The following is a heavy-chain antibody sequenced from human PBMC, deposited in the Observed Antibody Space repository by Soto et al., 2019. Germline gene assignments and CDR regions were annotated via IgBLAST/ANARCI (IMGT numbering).Heavy chain of an antibody. V-gene: IGHV1-8*01. D-gene: IGHD3-10*01. CDR1: GYTFTSYD. J-gene: IGHJ4*02. Sequence: ASVKVSCKPSGYTFTSYDINWVRQATGQGLAWMGWMNPNNGNTGYAQKFQRRVTMSRNTSISTDYMELSSLRSDDTAVYYCARDYYGSWSYYSVGYWGQGTLVTVSS. CDR3: ARDYYGSWSYYSVGY. CDR2: MNPNNGNT.